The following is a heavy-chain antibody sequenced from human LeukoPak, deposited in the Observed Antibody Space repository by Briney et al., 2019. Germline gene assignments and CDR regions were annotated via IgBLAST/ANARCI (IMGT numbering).Heavy chain of an antibody. Sequence: GGSLRLSCAASRFTFSSYDTHWVRQGTGKGLEWVSAIDNGGDTYYADSVKGRFTISRDNSKNTLYLQMSSLRAEDTAVYYCAKGMAGTDYWGQGTLVTVSS. CDR2: IDNGGDT. V-gene: IGHV3-13*01. J-gene: IGHJ4*02. CDR3: AKGMAGTDY. D-gene: IGHD6-19*01. CDR1: RFTFSSYD.